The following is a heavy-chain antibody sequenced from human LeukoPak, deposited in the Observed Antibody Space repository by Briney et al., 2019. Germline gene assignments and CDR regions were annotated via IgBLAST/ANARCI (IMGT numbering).Heavy chain of an antibody. Sequence: ASVKVSCKASGGTFSSYAISWVRQAPGQGLEWMGGIIPIFGTANYAQKFQGRVTIIADESTSTAYMELSSLRSEDTAVYYCARGLTYYYGSGSSSFDYWGQGTLVTVSS. CDR2: IIPIFGTA. CDR3: ARGLTYYYGSGSSSFDY. D-gene: IGHD3-10*01. CDR1: GGTFSSYA. J-gene: IGHJ4*02. V-gene: IGHV1-69*13.